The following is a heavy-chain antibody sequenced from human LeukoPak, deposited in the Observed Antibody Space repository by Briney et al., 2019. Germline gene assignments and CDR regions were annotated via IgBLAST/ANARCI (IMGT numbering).Heavy chain of an antibody. J-gene: IGHJ4*02. CDR3: ARGRITIFGVVIPHFDH. V-gene: IGHV4-59*01. CDR1: GGSISSYY. CDR2: IDYNKST. D-gene: IGHD3-3*01. Sequence: PSETLSLTCTVSGGSISSYYWTWIRQPPGKELEWIGYIDYNKSTKYNPSLKSRVTISVDTSKNRFSPKLSSVTAADTAVYYCARGRITIFGVVIPHFDHWGQGTLVTVST.